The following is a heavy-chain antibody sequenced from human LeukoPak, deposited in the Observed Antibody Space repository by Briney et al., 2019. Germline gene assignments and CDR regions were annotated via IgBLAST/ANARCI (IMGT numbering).Heavy chain of an antibody. CDR1: GFTFSNAW. CDR2: ISGSGTNS. CDR3: AKDPRYCTNGVCQT. D-gene: IGHD2-8*01. V-gene: IGHV3-23*01. Sequence: GGSLRLSCAASGFTFSNAWMNWVRQAPGKGLEWVSTISGSGTNSYYADSVKGRFTISRDNSKNTLYLQMNSLRAEDTALYYCAKDPRYCTNGVCQTWGQGTLVTVSS. J-gene: IGHJ4*02.